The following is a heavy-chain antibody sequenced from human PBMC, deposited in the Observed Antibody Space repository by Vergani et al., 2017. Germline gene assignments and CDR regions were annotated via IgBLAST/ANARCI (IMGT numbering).Heavy chain of an antibody. V-gene: IGHV1-69*01. Sequence: QVQLLQSGAEVKKPGSSVKVSCKASGGTFSSCAISWVRQAPGQGLEWMGGIIPIFGTANYAQKFQGRVTITADESTSTAYMELSSLRSEDTAVYYCARRSSSSLGYYYMDVWGKGTTVTVSS. J-gene: IGHJ6*03. CDR1: GGTFSSCA. CDR3: ARRSSSSLGYYYMDV. CDR2: IIPIFGTA. D-gene: IGHD6-6*01.